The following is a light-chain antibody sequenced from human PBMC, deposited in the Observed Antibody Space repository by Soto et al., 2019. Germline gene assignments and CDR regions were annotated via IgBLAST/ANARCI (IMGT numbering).Light chain of an antibody. V-gene: IGLV2-8*01. J-gene: IGLJ1*01. CDR3: SSYAGSSNV. Sequence: QSALTQPPSASGSPGQSVAISCTGTSSDVGGYNYVSWYQQHPGKAPTLMIYEVNKRPSVVPDRFSGSKSGNTASLTVSGFQAEDDADYYCSSYAGSSNVFGTGTKLTVL. CDR2: EVN. CDR1: SSDVGGYNY.